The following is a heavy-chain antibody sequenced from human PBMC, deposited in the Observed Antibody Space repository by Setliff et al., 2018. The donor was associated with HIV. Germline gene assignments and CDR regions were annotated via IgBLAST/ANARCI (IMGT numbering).Heavy chain of an antibody. D-gene: IGHD3-10*01. CDR2: IYDTGKN. J-gene: IGHJ4*02. V-gene: IGHV4-59*01. Sequence: PSETLSLTCIVSGGSFSSYYWSWIRQSPGKGLEWIGNIYDTGKNNYNPSLKGRVTMSIDMSEDQFSLNLRSVTAADTATYYCARVLVGQSGSYKNYYFDYWGQGTLVTVSS. CDR3: ARVLVGQSGSYKNYYFDY. CDR1: GGSFSSYY.